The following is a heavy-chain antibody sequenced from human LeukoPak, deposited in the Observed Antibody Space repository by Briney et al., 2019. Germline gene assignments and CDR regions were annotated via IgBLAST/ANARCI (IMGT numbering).Heavy chain of an antibody. CDR2: ISGSGGST. CDR3: AKDRKPGIAAAGNGAFDI. Sequence: GGSLRLSCAASGFTFSSYAMSWVRQAPGKGLEWVSAISGSGGSTYYADSVKGRFTISRDNSKNTLDLQMNSLRAEDTAVYYCAKDRKPGIAAAGNGAFDIWGQGTMVTVSS. J-gene: IGHJ3*02. D-gene: IGHD6-13*01. CDR1: GFTFSSYA. V-gene: IGHV3-23*01.